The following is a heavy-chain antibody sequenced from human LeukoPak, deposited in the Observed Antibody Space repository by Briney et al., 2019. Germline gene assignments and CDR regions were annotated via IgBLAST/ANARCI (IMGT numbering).Heavy chain of an antibody. CDR3: VRGDATNLDH. D-gene: IGHD1-14*01. CDR2: ITDDDTST. CDR1: GFTFSSYW. Sequence: AGGSLRLSCAASGFTFSSYWMHWVRQVPGKGLEWVSRITDDDTSTSHADSVKGRFTISRDNSKNTLYLQMNSLRVEDTAVYYCVRGDATNLDHWGQGTLVTVSS. J-gene: IGHJ4*02. V-gene: IGHV3-74*01.